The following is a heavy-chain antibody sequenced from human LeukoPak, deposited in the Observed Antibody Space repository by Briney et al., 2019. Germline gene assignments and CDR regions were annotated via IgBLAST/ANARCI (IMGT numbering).Heavy chain of an antibody. J-gene: IGHJ4*02. CDR2: IYPGDSDT. D-gene: IGHD1-26*01. CDR1: GYSFTSYW. Sequence: SLKISFKGSGYSFTSYWIGWVRQMPGKGLGWMGIIYPGDSDTRYSPSFQGQVTISADKSISTAYLQWSSLKASDTAMYYCARQGALALTYSDYWGQGTLVTVSS. V-gene: IGHV5-51*01. CDR3: ARQGALALTYSDY.